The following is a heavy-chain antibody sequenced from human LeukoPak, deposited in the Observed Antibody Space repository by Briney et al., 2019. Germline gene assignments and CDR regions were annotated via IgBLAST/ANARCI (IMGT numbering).Heavy chain of an antibody. J-gene: IGHJ4*02. CDR2: MNPNSGNT. D-gene: IGHD3-22*01. CDR3: ARSNYYYDSSGYYYLGYFDY. Sequence: ASVKVSCKASGYTFTSYDINWVRQATGQGLEWMGWMNPNSGNTGYAQKFQGRVTMTRNTSISTAYMELSSLRSEDTAVYYCARSNYYYDSSGYYYLGYFDYWGQGTLVTVSS. CDR1: GYTFTSYD. V-gene: IGHV1-8*01.